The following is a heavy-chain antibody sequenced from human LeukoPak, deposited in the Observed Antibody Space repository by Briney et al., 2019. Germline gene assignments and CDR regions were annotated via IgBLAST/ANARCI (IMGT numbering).Heavy chain of an antibody. CDR1: GFTFSSYW. Sequence: GGSLRLSCAASGFTFSSYWMSWVRQAPGKGLEWVAVISYDGSNKYYADSVKGRFTISRDNSKNTLYLQVNSLRAEDTSVYYCARDIRSSGGVFDYWGQGTLVTVSS. J-gene: IGHJ4*02. CDR2: ISYDGSNK. V-gene: IGHV3-30*03. CDR3: ARDIRSSGGVFDY. D-gene: IGHD3-16*01.